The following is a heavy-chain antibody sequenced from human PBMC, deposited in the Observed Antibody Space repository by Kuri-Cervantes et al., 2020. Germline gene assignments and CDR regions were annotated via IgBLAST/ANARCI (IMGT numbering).Heavy chain of an antibody. Sequence: ASVKVSCKASGYTFTSYGISWVRRATGQGLEWMGWMNPNSGNTGYAQKFQGRVTMTRNTSISTAYMELSSLRSEDTAVYYCARGSYRFRIVGATEAFDIWGQGTMVTVSS. CDR1: GYTFTSYG. J-gene: IGHJ3*02. D-gene: IGHD1-26*01. CDR3: ARGSYRFRIVGATEAFDI. V-gene: IGHV1-8*02. CDR2: MNPNSGNT.